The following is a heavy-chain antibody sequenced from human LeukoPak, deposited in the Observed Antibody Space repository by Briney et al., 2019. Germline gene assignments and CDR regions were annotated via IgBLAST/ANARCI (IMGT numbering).Heavy chain of an antibody. CDR1: GFTFSSYS. CDR2: ISSSSSYI. V-gene: IGHV3-21*01. Sequence: GGSLRLSCAASGFTFSSYSMNWVRQAPGKGLEWVSSISSSSSYIYYADSVKGRFTISRDNAKNSLYLQMNSLRAEDTAVYYCAKDQERGVPFVDYWGQGTLVTVSS. J-gene: IGHJ4*02. CDR3: AKDQERGVPFVDY. D-gene: IGHD1-1*01.